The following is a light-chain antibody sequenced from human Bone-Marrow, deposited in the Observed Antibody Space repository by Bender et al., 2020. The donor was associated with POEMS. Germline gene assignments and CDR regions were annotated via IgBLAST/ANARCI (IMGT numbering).Light chain of an antibody. CDR3: QVWDKDSDHYV. J-gene: IGLJ1*01. CDR1: DIGTNR. CDR2: DDS. Sequence: ASITCGGNDIGTNRVHWYQQRSGQAPVLVVYDDSDRPSRISERFSGSNSGNTATLTISRVEVGDEADYYCQVWDKDSDHYVFGTGTEVTVL. V-gene: IGLV3-21*02.